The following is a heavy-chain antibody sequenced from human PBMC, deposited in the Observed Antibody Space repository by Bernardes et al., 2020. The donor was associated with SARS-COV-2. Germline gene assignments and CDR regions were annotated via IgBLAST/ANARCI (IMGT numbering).Heavy chain of an antibody. V-gene: IGHV3-21*01. J-gene: IGHJ5*02. D-gene: IGHD2-2*01. Sequence: GSLRLSCAASGFTFTSYSMNWVRQAPGKGLEWVSSISSSSSFIYYADSVKGRFTISRDNAKNSLYLQMNSLRAEDTAVYYCARDLGRYCSSTSCPFDPWGQGTLVTVSS. CDR1: GFTFTSYS. CDR3: ARDLGRYCSSTSCPFDP. CDR2: ISSSSSFI.